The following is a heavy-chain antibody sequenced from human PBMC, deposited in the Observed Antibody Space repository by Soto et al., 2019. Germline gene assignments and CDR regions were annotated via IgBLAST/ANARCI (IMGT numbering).Heavy chain of an antibody. V-gene: IGHV4-39*01. Sequence: SETLSLTCTVSGGSISSSSYYWGWIRQPPGKGLEWIGSIYYSGSTYYNPSLKSRVTISVDTSKNQFSLKLSSVTAADTAVYYCARTQKTYYYDSSGYYSFDYWGQGTLVTVSS. CDR1: GGSISSSSYY. CDR3: ARTQKTYYYDSSGYYSFDY. CDR2: IYYSGST. J-gene: IGHJ4*02. D-gene: IGHD3-22*01.